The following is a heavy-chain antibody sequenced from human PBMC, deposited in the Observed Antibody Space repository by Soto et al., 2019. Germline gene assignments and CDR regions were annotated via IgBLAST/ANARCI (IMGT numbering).Heavy chain of an antibody. Sequence: EVQLLESGGGLVQPGGSLRLSCAASGFSFSNYSMAWVSQTPGKGLAWVSGLSGGGSNTFYADSVQGRFTISVDNSKNTVYLQMNSLRVEDTAVYYCARWDGYGDVWGQGTLVTVAS. J-gene: IGHJ4*02. CDR2: LSGGGSNT. D-gene: IGHD4-17*01. V-gene: IGHV3-23*01. CDR1: GFSFSNYS. CDR3: ARWDGYGDV.